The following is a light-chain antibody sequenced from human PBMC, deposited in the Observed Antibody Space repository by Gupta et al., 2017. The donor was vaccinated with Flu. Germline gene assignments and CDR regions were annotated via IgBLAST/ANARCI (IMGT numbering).Light chain of an antibody. CDR1: QDISNN. Sequence: DIQMTQSPSSLSASVGDRVTITCQASQDISNNLNWYQQRSGKAPKLLVSGASDLEIGVPSRFTGSGSGTHFTLIISSLQPEDFATYYCQQYDDLVFITFGGGTKVDIK. J-gene: IGKJ4*01. CDR2: GAS. V-gene: IGKV1-33*01. CDR3: QQYDDLVFIT.